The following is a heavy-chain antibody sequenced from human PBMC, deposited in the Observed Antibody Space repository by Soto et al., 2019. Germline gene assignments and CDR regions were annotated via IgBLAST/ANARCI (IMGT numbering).Heavy chain of an antibody. CDR1: GFTFSSYA. Sequence: QVQLVESGGGVVQTGRSLRLSCAASGFTFSSYAMHWVRQAPGKGLEWVAVISYDGSNKYYADSVKGRFTISRDNSKNTLYLQMNSLRAEDTAVYYCARDYSSSWPYYYYYYGMDVWGQGTTVTVSS. CDR2: ISYDGSNK. D-gene: IGHD6-13*01. CDR3: ARDYSSSWPYYYYYYGMDV. V-gene: IGHV3-30-3*01. J-gene: IGHJ6*02.